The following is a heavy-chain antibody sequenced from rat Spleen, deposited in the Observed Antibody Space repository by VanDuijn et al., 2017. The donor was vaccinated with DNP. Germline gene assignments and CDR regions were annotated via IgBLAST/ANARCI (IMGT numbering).Heavy chain of an antibody. Sequence: QIQLRQSGAEPAKPGSSVKISCKASGYTFTSYYMSWIKQTTGQGLEYIGYINMGSGGINYNAKFKGKATLTVDKSSSTAFIQLSSLTPDDSAVYYCARGSDGVWFAYWGQGTLVTVSS. CDR2: INMGSGGI. CDR3: ARGSDGVWFAY. V-gene: IGHV1-43*01. D-gene: IGHD4-3*01. CDR1: GYTFTSYY. J-gene: IGHJ3*01.